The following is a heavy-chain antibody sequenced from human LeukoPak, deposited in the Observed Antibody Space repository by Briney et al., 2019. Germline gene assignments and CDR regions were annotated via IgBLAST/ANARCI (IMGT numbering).Heavy chain of an antibody. D-gene: IGHD2-15*01. CDR2: IYYSGAT. J-gene: IGHJ4*02. Sequence: GSLRLSCAASGFTVSNNYMSWVRQAPGKGLEWIGSIYYSGATYYNPSLKSRVTISVDTSKAQFSLKLTSVTAADMAVYYCARHEGGHNNFHCWGQGTLVTVSS. CDR3: ARHEGGHNNFHC. CDR1: GFTVSNNY. V-gene: IGHV4-59*05.